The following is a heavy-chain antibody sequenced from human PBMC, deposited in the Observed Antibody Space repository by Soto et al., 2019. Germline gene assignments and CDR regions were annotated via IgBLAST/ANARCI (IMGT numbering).Heavy chain of an antibody. J-gene: IGHJ4*02. D-gene: IGHD6-13*01. V-gene: IGHV1-18*01. CDR1: GYIFSSFG. Sequence: GASVKVSCKASGYIFSSFGISWVRQVPGQGLEWMGWINTYNGDTNYAQKFQGRVTMTTDTSTSTAYMELRSLISDDTAVYYCARDVIAAAGTPFDYWGQGTLVTVSS. CDR2: INTYNGDT. CDR3: ARDVIAAAGTPFDY.